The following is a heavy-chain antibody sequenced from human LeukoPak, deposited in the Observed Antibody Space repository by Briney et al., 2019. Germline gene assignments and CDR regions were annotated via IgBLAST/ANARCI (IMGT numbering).Heavy chain of an antibody. CDR2: IYTSGST. CDR3: ARGRPLYYDSSGYYFDY. D-gene: IGHD3-22*01. CDR1: GGSISSYY. Sequence: PSETLSVTCTVSGGSISSYYWSWIRQPAGKGLEWIGRIYTSGSTNYNPSLKSRVTISVDTSKNQFSLKLSSVTAADTAVYYCARGRPLYYDSSGYYFDYWGQGTLVTVSS. J-gene: IGHJ4*02. V-gene: IGHV4-4*07.